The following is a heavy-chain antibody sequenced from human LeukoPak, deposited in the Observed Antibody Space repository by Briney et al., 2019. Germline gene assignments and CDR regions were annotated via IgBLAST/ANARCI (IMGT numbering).Heavy chain of an antibody. CDR3: ASDSYSPEYLQH. CDR2: IYSGGST. V-gene: IGHV3-66*01. Sequence: GGSLRLSCAASGFSVSNNYMSWVRQAPGKGLEWVSVIYSGGSTFYADSVKGRFTISRDNSKNTLYLQMNSLRAEDTAVYYCASDSYSPEYLQHWGQGILFTVSS. D-gene: IGHD2-15*01. CDR1: GFSVSNNY. J-gene: IGHJ1*01.